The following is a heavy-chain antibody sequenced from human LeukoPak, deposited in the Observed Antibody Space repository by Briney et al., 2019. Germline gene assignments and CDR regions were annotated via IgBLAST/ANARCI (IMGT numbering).Heavy chain of an antibody. J-gene: IGHJ4*02. Sequence: PGGSLRLSCAASGFTVSNKYMTWVRQAPGKGLEWVSLIYNDGRTYYVDSVKGRFTISRDNSKNTLYLQMNSLRAEDTAVYYCAKDRRAGSYDYWGQGTLVTVSS. CDR2: IYNDGRT. D-gene: IGHD3-10*01. CDR1: GFTVSNKY. CDR3: AKDRRAGSYDY. V-gene: IGHV3-53*01.